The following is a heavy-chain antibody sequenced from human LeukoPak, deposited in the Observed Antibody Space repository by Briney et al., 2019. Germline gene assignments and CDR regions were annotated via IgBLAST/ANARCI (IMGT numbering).Heavy chain of an antibody. V-gene: IGHV3-33*06. CDR3: AKDEGELAVAGTYYYYYYMDV. CDR1: GFSFSSYG. CDR2: IWYDGSNK. D-gene: IGHD6-19*01. Sequence: GGSLRLSCAASGFSFSSYGMHWVRQAPGKGLEWVAVIWYDGSNKYYADSVKGRFTISRDNSKNTLYLQMNSLRAEDTAVYYCAKDEGELAVAGTYYYYYYMDVWGKGTTVTVSS. J-gene: IGHJ6*03.